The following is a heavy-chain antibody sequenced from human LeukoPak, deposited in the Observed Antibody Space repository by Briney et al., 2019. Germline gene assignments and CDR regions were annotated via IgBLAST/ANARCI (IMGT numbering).Heavy chain of an antibody. CDR3: ITDSANLFLGYETEDD. CDR2: IKRKIDGGTT. CDR1: GFTFSNAW. J-gene: IGHJ4*02. D-gene: IGHD5-18*01. Sequence: GGSLRLSCAASGFTFSNAWMSWVRQAPGKGLEWVDRIKRKIDGGTTDYAAPVQGRFTISRDDAENTVYLQMNSLKNEDTAVYYCITDSANLFLGYETEDDWGQGTLVTVSS. V-gene: IGHV3-15*01.